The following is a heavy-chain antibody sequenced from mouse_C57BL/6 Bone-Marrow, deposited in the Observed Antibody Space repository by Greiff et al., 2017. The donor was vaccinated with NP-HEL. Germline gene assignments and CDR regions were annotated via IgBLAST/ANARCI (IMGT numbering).Heavy chain of an antibody. J-gene: IGHJ4*01. CDR2: INPNNGGT. CDR1: GYTFTDYY. CDR3: ARRITTVVATDY. D-gene: IGHD1-1*01. V-gene: IGHV1-26*01. Sequence: EVQLQQSGPELVKPGASVKISCKASGYTFTDYYMNWVKQSHGKSLEWIGDINPNNGGTSYNQKFTGKATLTVNKSSSTAYMELRSLTSEDSAVYYCARRITTVVATDYWGQGTSVTVSS.